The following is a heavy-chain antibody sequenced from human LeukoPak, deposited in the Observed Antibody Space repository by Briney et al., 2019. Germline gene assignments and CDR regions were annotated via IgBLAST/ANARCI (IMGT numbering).Heavy chain of an antibody. J-gene: IGHJ2*01. CDR3: ASSPPTGTTWYFDL. CDR1: GFTFSTYA. CDR2: ISSDGGST. D-gene: IGHD1-7*01. V-gene: IGHV3-64*01. Sequence: GGSLRLSCAASGFTFSTYAMHWVRQAPGKGLEYVSAISSDGGSTYYANSVKGRFTVSRDNSRNTLYLQMGSLRAEDMAVYYCASSPPTGTTWYFDLWGRGTLVTVSS.